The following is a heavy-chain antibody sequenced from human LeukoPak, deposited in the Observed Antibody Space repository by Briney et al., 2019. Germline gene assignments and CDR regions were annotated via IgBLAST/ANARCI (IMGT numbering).Heavy chain of an antibody. CDR3: ARDTGHLPSHYYDSMREREEDAFDI. CDR1: GGTFSSYA. V-gene: IGHV1-69*04. CDR2: IIPILGIA. Sequence: SVKVSCKASGGTFSSYAISWVRQAPGQGLEWMGRIIPILGIANYAQKFQGRVTITADKSTSTAYMELSSLRSEDTAVYYCARDTGHLPSHYYDSMREREEDAFDIWGQGTMVTVSS. D-gene: IGHD3-22*01. J-gene: IGHJ3*02.